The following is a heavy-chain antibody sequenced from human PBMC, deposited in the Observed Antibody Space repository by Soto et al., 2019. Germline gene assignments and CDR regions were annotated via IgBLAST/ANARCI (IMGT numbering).Heavy chain of an antibody. J-gene: IGHJ3*02. CDR1: GGTSSSYA. Sequence: QVQVVQSGAEVKKPGSSVRVSCKASGGTSSSYAITWMRQAPGQGLEWMGGIIPILDTTDYAQKFQGRVTFTADESTNTVYMELSSLTSEDTAVYYCAKIRLYDSRDYHRDGLDIWGHGTRVTVSS. V-gene: IGHV1-69*01. CDR2: IIPILDTT. CDR3: AKIRLYDSRDYHRDGLDI. D-gene: IGHD3-22*01.